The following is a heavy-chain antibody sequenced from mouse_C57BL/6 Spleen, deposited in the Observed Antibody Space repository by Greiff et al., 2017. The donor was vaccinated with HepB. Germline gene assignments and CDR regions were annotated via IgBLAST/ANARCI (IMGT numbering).Heavy chain of an antibody. Sequence: DVKLVESGGGLVKPGGSLKLSCAASGFTFSDYGMHWVRQAPEKGLEWVAYISSGSSTIYYADTVKGRFTISRDNAKNTLFLQMTSLRSEDTAMYYCARDSSGFFDYWGQGTTLTVSS. CDR3: ARDSSGFFDY. CDR2: ISSGSSTI. J-gene: IGHJ2*01. D-gene: IGHD3-2*02. V-gene: IGHV5-17*01. CDR1: GFTFSDYG.